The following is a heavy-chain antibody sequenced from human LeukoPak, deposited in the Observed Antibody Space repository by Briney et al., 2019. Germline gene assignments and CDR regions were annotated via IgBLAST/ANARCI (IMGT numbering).Heavy chain of an antibody. J-gene: IGHJ4*02. CDR1: GLTFSSFA. D-gene: IGHD2-8*02. CDR2: FDGNGPNT. V-gene: IGHV3-23*01. Sequence: LSGGSLRLSCAASGLTFSSFAMTWVRQAPGKGLEWVSGFDGNGPNTYYADSVKGRWTISRDNSRNTLYLEMNSLRPEDTAIYYCAKPRTTGLGWAQFDYWGQGSLVTVSS. CDR3: AKPRTTGLGWAQFDY.